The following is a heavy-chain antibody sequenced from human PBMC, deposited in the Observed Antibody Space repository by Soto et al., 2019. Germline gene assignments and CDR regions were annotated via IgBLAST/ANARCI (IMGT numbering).Heavy chain of an antibody. Sequence: SETLSLTCTVSGGSISTTSYFWGWIRQPPGKGLEWVGSIYYSGITYYNPSLKSRVSLSIDTSKNQFSLNLTSVTAADTAVYYCARRSRVPAAVFDSWGQGTLVTVSS. CDR3: ARRSRVPAAVFDS. CDR2: IYYSGIT. D-gene: IGHD2-2*01. J-gene: IGHJ4*02. V-gene: IGHV4-39*01. CDR1: GGSISTTSYF.